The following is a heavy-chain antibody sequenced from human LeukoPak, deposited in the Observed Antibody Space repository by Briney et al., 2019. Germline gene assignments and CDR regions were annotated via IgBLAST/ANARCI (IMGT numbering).Heavy chain of an antibody. CDR3: ARAPGYAAV. D-gene: IGHD5-12*01. CDR1: GGSISSGSYY. CDR2: IYTSGST. Sequence: SETLSLTCTVSGGSISSGSYYWSWIRQPAGKGLEWIGRIYTSGSTNYNPSLKSRVTISVDTSKNQFSLRVSSVTAADTAVYYCARAPGYAAVWGQGTLVTVSS. V-gene: IGHV4-61*02. J-gene: IGHJ4*02.